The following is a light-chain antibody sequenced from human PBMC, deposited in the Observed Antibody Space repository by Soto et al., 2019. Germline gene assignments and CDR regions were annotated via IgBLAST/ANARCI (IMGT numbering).Light chain of an antibody. J-gene: IGKJ5*01. CDR1: QSVSSN. V-gene: IGKV3-15*01. CDR2: GAS. Sequence: IVLTQSPGTLSLSPWERATLSCRASQSVSSNLAWYQQKPGQAPRLLIYGASTRATGIPARFSGSGSGTEFTLTISSLQSEDFAVYYCQQYHNWPPITFGQGTRLEIK. CDR3: QQYHNWPPIT.